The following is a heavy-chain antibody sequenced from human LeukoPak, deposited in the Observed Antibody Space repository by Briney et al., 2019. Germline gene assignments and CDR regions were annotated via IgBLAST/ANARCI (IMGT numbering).Heavy chain of an antibody. J-gene: IGHJ5*02. CDR3: ARGDRHDFWSGYYTGLSWFDP. Sequence: PSETLSLTCAVYGGSFSGYYWSWIRQPPGKGLEWIGGINHSGSTNYNPSLKSRVTISVDTSKNQFSLKLSSVTAADTAVYYCARGDRHDFWSGYYTGLSWFDPWGQGTLVTVSS. CDR2: INHSGST. CDR1: GGSFSGYY. V-gene: IGHV4-34*01. D-gene: IGHD3-3*01.